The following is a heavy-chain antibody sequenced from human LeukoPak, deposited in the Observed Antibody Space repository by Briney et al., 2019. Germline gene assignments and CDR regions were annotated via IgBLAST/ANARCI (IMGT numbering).Heavy chain of an antibody. V-gene: IGHV3-7*01. D-gene: IGHD2-2*01. Sequence: GGSLRLSCAASGFTFSSYWMSWVRQAPGKGLEWVANMKEDGSQKYYVDSVRGRFTISRDNSKNSLYLQMNSLRAEDTAVYYCARGYCSSTSCHYYYYYYMDVWGKGTTVTVSS. J-gene: IGHJ6*03. CDR3: ARGYCSSTSCHYYYYYYMDV. CDR2: MKEDGSQK. CDR1: GFTFSSYW.